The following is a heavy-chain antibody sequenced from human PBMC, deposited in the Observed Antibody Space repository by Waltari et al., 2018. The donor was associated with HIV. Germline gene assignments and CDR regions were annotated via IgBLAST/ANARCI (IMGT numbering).Heavy chain of an antibody. Sequence: EVQLVESGGGLVQPGGSLRRSCAASGFTFSSYSMNWVRQAPGKGLEWVSYISSSSSTIYYADSVKGRFTISRDNAKNSLYLQMNSLRAEDTAVYYCARDRREWLVHSPSPLFDYWGQGTLVTVSS. D-gene: IGHD6-19*01. CDR3: ARDRREWLVHSPSPLFDY. J-gene: IGHJ4*02. CDR2: ISSSSSTI. V-gene: IGHV3-48*04. CDR1: GFTFSSYS.